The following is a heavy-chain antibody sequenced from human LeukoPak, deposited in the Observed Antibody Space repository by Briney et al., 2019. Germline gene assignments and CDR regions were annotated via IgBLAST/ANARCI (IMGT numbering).Heavy chain of an antibody. J-gene: IGHJ3*02. D-gene: IGHD2-15*01. CDR1: GGSISSYY. Sequence: SETLSLTCTVAGGSISSYYWSWIRQPPGKGLEWIGYIYYSGSTNYNPSPKSRVTISVDTSKNQFSVKLSTVTAADTAVYYCAREMCSGGSCYSYDAFDIWGQGTMVTVSS. V-gene: IGHV4-59*01. CDR2: IYYSGST. CDR3: AREMCSGGSCYSYDAFDI.